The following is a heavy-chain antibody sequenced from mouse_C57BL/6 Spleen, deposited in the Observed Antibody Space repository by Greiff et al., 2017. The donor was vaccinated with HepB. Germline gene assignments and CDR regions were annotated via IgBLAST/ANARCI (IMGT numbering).Heavy chain of an antibody. CDR2: IYPGSGNT. CDR3: ARSRSSGPVRYYAMDY. Sequence: QVQLQQSGAELVRPGASVKLSCKASGYTFTDYYINWVKQRPGQGLEWIARIYPGSGNTYYNEKFKGKATLTAEKSSSTAYMQLSSLTSEDSAVYFCARSRSSGPVRYYAMDYWGQGTSVTVSS. V-gene: IGHV1-76*01. J-gene: IGHJ4*01. CDR1: GYTFTDYY. D-gene: IGHD3-2*02.